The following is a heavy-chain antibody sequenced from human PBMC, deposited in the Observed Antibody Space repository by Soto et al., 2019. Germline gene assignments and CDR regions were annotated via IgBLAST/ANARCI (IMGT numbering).Heavy chain of an antibody. Sequence: GGSLRLSCAASGFNVNSDYMNWVRQTPGKGLEWVASIYSGETTYYADSVRGRFTFSSDKSKNTLYFQLSSLRIEDTAVYYCTRDGRGLGRLSLFEYWGQGVLVTVSS. J-gene: IGHJ4*02. V-gene: IGHV3-53*01. CDR3: TRDGRGLGRLSLFEY. CDR2: IYSGETT. D-gene: IGHD2-21*02. CDR1: GFNVNSDY.